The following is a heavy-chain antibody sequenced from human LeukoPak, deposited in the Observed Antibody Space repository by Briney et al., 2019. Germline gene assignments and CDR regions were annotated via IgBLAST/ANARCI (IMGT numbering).Heavy chain of an antibody. D-gene: IGHD1-14*01. CDR2: IKEDGSEK. CDR3: ARDFRGGDSRYNVFDP. Sequence: GGSLRLSCAASGFTFSTHWMNWVRQAPGKGLEWVANIKEDGSEKYYVDSVKGRFTISRDNAKNSLYLQMNGLRAGDTAVYYCARDFRGGDSRYNVFDPWGQGTLVTVSS. CDR1: GFTFSTHW. J-gene: IGHJ5*02. V-gene: IGHV3-7*03.